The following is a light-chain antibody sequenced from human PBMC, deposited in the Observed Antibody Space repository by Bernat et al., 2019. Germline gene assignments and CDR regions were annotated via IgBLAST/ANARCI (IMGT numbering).Light chain of an antibody. CDR1: SSDIGAYNY. CDR2: DVT. J-gene: IGLJ3*02. V-gene: IGLV2-14*01. Sequence: QSALTQPASLSGSPGQSITISCTGTSSDIGAYNYVSWYQQHPGKAPKLMIYDVTNRPSGVSNRVSGSKSGNTASLSISGLQAEDEADYYCSSYTSSTTLVFGGGTKVTVL. CDR3: SSYTSSTTLV.